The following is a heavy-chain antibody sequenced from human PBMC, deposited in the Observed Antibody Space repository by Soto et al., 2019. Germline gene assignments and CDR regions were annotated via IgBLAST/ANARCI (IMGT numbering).Heavy chain of an antibody. CDR1: GYTFVSHR. Sequence: ASVKVSCKASGYTFVSHRVNWVRQAPGQGIEWMGWISAKNGNTKFAQKFQGRVTMTTDTSTSTAYMELRSLRSDDTAVYYCARVTSSIVVVPDYGMDVWGQGTTVTVS. D-gene: IGHD2-2*01. CDR3: ARVTSSIVVVPDYGMDV. J-gene: IGHJ6*02. V-gene: IGHV1-18*04. CDR2: ISAKNGNT.